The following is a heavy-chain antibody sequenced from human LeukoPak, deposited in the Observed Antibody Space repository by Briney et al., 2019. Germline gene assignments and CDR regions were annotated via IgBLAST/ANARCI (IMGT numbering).Heavy chain of an antibody. CDR3: ARDLQYFAYYYMDV. CDR1: GFTFSSSE. J-gene: IGHJ6*03. V-gene: IGHV3-48*03. Sequence: GGSLRLSCAASGFTFSSSEMNWVRQVPGKGLEWVSYISSSGSTIYYADSVKARFTISRDNAKNSLYLQMNSLRAEDTAVYYCARDLQYFAYYYMDVWGKGTTVTVSS. D-gene: IGHD3-9*01. CDR2: ISSSGSTI.